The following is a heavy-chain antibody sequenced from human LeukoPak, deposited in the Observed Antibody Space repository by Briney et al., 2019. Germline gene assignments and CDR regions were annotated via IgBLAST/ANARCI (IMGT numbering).Heavy chain of an antibody. CDR1: GGSISSSNW. D-gene: IGHD3-10*01. CDR2: IYSGGST. CDR3: ARGSMVRAQGP. J-gene: IGHJ5*02. V-gene: IGHV3-53*01. Sequence: PSETLSLTCAVSGGSISSSNWWSWVRQAPGKGLEWVSVIYSGGSTYYADSVKGRFTISRDNSKNTLYLQMNSLRAEDTAVYYYARGSMVRAQGPWGQGTLVTVSS.